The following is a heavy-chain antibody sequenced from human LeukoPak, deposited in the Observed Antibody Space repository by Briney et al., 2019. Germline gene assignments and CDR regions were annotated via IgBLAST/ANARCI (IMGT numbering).Heavy chain of an antibody. CDR1: GYTFTSYG. V-gene: IGHV1-8*02. CDR2: MNPNSGNT. J-gene: IGHJ6*03. CDR3: ASYNPMTTVTQNYYYYYMDV. D-gene: IGHD4-17*01. Sequence: AASVKVSCKASGYTFTSYGISWVRQATGQGLELMGWMNPNSGNTGYAQKFQGRVTMTRNTSISTAYMELSSLRSEDTAVYYCASYNPMTTVTQNYYYYYMDVWGKGTTVTVSS.